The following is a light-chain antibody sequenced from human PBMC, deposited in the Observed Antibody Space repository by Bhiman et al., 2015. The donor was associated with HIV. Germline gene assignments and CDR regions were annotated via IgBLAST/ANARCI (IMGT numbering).Light chain of an antibody. J-gene: IGLJ2*01. CDR1: KLGEQY. CDR3: QAWGSGAMV. Sequence: SYELTQPPSVSVYPGQTASITCSGDKLGEQYVCWYQQKPGQSPVLVMYYNNDRPSGIPERFSGSNSGNTATLTISGTQAMDEAAYYCQAWGSGAMVFGGGTKLTVL. V-gene: IGLV3-1*01. CDR2: YNN.